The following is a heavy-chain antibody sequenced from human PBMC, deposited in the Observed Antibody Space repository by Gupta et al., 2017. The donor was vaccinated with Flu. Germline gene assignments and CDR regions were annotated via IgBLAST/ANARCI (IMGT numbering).Heavy chain of an antibody. J-gene: IGHJ4*02. CDR2: ITTDGSRT. CDR1: GFIFSSYW. V-gene: IGHV3-74*03. D-gene: IGHD3-16*01. CDR3: VKGEGTVWVD. Sequence: EVLLVESGADLVQSGGSLRLSCPASGFIFSSYWMHWVRQAPGKGPVWVARITTDGSRTTYADFVKGRFTISRDNAKSTLYLQMTSLRADDTAVYYCVKGEGTVWVDGGQGALVAVSS.